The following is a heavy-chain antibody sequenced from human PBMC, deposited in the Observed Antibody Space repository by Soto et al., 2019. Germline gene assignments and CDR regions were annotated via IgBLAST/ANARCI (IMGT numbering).Heavy chain of an antibody. CDR1: GGSVSSGSYY. CDR2: ISYSGST. V-gene: IGHV4-61*01. CDR3: AGEGYGAYYFYYYAMDV. Sequence: QVQLQESGPGLVKPSDTLSLTCTVSGGSVSSGSYYWSWIRQPPGKGLEWIGYISYSGSTNYNPFLMSRVTISVDTSKNQFSLKLSSVTAADTAVYYCAGEGYGAYYFYYYAMDVWGQGTTVTVFS. J-gene: IGHJ6*02. D-gene: IGHD5-18*01.